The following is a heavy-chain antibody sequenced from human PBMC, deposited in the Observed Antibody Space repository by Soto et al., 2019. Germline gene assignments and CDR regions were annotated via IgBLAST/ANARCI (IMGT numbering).Heavy chain of an antibody. CDR3: ARQFFYSGIYPGFDS. V-gene: IGHV4-59*08. Sequence: SETQSLTCTVSGGSINTFYWSWIRQPPGKGLEWIGYIYSSGNTIYNPSLESRITISVDTSNNKFSLRLSSVTAADTAIYYCARQFFYSGIYPGFDSWGQGTLVTVPQ. CDR2: IYSSGNT. CDR1: GGSINTFY. D-gene: IGHD1-26*01. J-gene: IGHJ5*01.